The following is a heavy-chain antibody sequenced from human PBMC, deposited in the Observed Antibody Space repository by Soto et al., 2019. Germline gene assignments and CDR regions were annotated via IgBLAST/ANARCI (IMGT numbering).Heavy chain of an antibody. D-gene: IGHD1-26*01. CDR2: IKSKTDGGTT. CDR3: TTGTVGATYFDY. Sequence: EVQLVESGGGLVKPGGSLRLSCAASGFTFSNAWMSWVRQAPGKGLEWVGRIKSKTDGGTTDYAAPVKGRFTISRDDSKNTLYLQMNSLKTEDTAVYYCTTGTVGATYFDYWGQGTLVTVSS. J-gene: IGHJ4*02. CDR1: GFTFSNAW. V-gene: IGHV3-15*01.